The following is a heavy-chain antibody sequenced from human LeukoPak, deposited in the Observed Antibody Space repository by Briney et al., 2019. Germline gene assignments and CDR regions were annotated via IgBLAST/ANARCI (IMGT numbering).Heavy chain of an antibody. CDR2: IIPIFGTT. CDR3: ATPGPEKTEYYYYYMDV. CDR1: GYTFTSYD. J-gene: IGHJ6*03. Sequence: SVKVFCKASGYTFTSYDINWVRQAPGQGLEWMGGIIPIFGTTNYAQKFQGRVTITADKSTSTAYMELSSLRSEDTAVYYCATPGPEKTEYYYYYMDVWGKGTTVTVSS. V-gene: IGHV1-69*06. D-gene: IGHD1-14*01.